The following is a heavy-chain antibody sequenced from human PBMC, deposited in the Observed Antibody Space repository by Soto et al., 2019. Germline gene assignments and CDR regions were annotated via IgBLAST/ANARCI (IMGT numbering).Heavy chain of an antibody. Sequence: EVQLVESGGGLVKPGGSLRLSCAASGFTFSSYMMNWVRQAPGKGLEWVSSISSSSNYKYYADSVKGRFTISRDNAKNSLYLQMNSLRAEDTAVYYCARDLSPYDFWSGYSVWGLDYWGQGTLVTVSS. D-gene: IGHD3-3*01. J-gene: IGHJ4*02. CDR3: ARDLSPYDFWSGYSVWGLDY. V-gene: IGHV3-21*01. CDR2: ISSSSNYK. CDR1: GFTFSSYM.